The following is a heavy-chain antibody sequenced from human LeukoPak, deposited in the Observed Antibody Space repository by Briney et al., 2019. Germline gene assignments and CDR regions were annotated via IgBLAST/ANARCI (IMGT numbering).Heavy chain of an antibody. J-gene: IGHJ4*02. V-gene: IGHV3-7*01. D-gene: IGHD6-13*01. CDR2: IKEDGSEK. Sequence: GGSLRLSCAASGFTFSNYWMSWVRQAPGKGLEWVANIKEDGSEKYYVDSVKGRFTISRDNARNSLYLQMNSLRAEDTAVYYCASGRQLGYWGQGTLVTVAS. CDR3: ASGRQLGY. CDR1: GFTFSNYW.